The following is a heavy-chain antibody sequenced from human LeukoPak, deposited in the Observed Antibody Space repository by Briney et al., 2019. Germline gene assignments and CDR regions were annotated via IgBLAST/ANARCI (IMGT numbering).Heavy chain of an antibody. CDR1: GFTVSSNY. CDR2: IYSGGST. D-gene: IGHD6-19*01. Sequence: GGSLRLSCAASGFTVSSNYMSWVRQAPGKGLEWVSVIYSGGSTYYADSVKGRFTISRDNSKNTLYLQMNSLRAEDTAVYYCARDHDSSGWYDWGQGTLVTVSS. J-gene: IGHJ4*02. V-gene: IGHV3-66*01. CDR3: ARDHDSSGWYD.